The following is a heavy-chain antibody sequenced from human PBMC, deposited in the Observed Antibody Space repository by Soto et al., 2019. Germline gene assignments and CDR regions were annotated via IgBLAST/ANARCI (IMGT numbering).Heavy chain of an antibody. Sequence: PGGSLRLXCAASGFTFSSYAMSWVRQAPGKGLEWVSAISGSGGSTYYADSVKGRFTISRDNSKNTLYLQMNSLRAEDTAVYYCAKARAQYYDFWSGYPVDYWGQGT. J-gene: IGHJ4*02. V-gene: IGHV3-23*01. CDR2: ISGSGGST. CDR1: GFTFSSYA. CDR3: AKARAQYYDFWSGYPVDY. D-gene: IGHD3-3*01.